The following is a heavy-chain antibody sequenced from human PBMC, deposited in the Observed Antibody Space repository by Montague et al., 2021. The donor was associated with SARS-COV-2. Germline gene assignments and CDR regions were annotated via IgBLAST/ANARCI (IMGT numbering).Heavy chain of an antibody. D-gene: IGHD3-9*01. J-gene: IGHJ3*02. CDR3: ARGYYDILTGYLDAFDI. CDR1: GFSLSTSGMC. Sequence: PALVQPTQTLTLTRTFSGFSLSTSGMCVSWIRQPPGKALEWLARIDWDDDKYYSASLKTRLTISKDTSKNQVVLTMTNMDPVDTATYYCARGYYDILTGYLDAFDIWGQGTMVTVSS. V-gene: IGHV2-70*11. CDR2: IDWDDDK.